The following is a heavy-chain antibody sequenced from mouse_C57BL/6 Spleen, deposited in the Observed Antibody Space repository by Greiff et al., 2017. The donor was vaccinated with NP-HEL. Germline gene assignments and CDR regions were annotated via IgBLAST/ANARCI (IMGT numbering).Heavy chain of an antibody. CDR2: INPGSGGT. CDR3: ARGGLDDYDGSWFAY. D-gene: IGHD2-4*01. CDR1: GYAFTNYL. Sequence: VQLQESGAELVRPGTSVKVSCKASGYAFTNYLIEWVKQRPGQGLEWIGVINPGSGGTNYNEKFKGKATLTADKSSSTAYMQLSSLTSEDSAVYFCARGGLDDYDGSWFAYWGQGTLVTVSA. J-gene: IGHJ3*01. V-gene: IGHV1-54*01.